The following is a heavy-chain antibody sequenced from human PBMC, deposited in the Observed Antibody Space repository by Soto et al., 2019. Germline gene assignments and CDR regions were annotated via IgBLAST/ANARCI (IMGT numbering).Heavy chain of an antibody. CDR1: GYTFTSYH. CDR3: ERDTPPTDY. CDR2: ISAYNTNT. V-gene: IGHV1-18*01. J-gene: IGHJ4*02. Sequence: QVQLVQSGAAVKKPGASVKVSCKTSGYTFTSYHISWVRQAPGQGLEWMGWISAYNTNTNYAQKFQGRVTMTTDTLTSTAYMELRSLRSDYTAVYYGERDTPPTDYWGQGTLVTVSS.